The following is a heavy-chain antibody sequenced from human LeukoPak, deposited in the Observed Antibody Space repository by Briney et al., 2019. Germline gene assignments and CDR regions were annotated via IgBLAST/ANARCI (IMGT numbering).Heavy chain of an antibody. CDR2: IRYDGSNK. D-gene: IGHD3-10*01. V-gene: IGHV3-30*02. CDR1: GFTFSSYG. J-gene: IGHJ4*02. CDR3: ANGGSGSYYLYYFDY. Sequence: GGSLRLSCAASGFTFSSYGMHWVRQAPGKGLVGVAFIRYDGSNKYYADSVKGRFTISRDNSKNKLYLQMNSLRAEDTAVYYCANGGSGSYYLYYFDYWGQGTLVTVSS.